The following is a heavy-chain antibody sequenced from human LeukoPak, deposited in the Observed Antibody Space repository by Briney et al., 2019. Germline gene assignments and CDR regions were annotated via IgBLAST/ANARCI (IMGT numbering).Heavy chain of an antibody. CDR1: GYSFTNYA. CDR3: ARSPGGNARTWLDY. D-gene: IGHD4-23*01. J-gene: IGHJ4*02. Sequence: GASVKVSCKASGYSFTNYALHWVRQAPGQRLEWMGWTNGATGNTRFSQDFQGRLTTTIDTSASTSYMELSSLRSEDTAVYYCARSPGGNARTWLDYWGQGALVTVSS. V-gene: IGHV1-3*02. CDR2: TNGATGNT.